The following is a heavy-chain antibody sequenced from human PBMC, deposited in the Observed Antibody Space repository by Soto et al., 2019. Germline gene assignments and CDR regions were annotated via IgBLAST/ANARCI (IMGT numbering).Heavy chain of an antibody. V-gene: IGHV3-23*01. CDR1: GFTFSTYA. CDR2: ISANGQGI. CDR3: AKDRNYPRDQFHY. Sequence: LRLSCAASGFTFSTYALSWVRQAPGKGLEWVSAISANGQGIYYADSVRGRFTISGDNSKNTIFLHMDSLRAEDTAVYYCAKDRNYPRDQFHYWGQGTLVTVSS. D-gene: IGHD1-7*01. J-gene: IGHJ4*02.